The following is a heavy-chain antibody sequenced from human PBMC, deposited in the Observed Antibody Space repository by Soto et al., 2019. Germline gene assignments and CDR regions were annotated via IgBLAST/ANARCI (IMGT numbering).Heavy chain of an antibody. D-gene: IGHD3-9*01. CDR3: AKGAYDILTGYYSYYYYGIDV. Sequence: EVQLLESGGGLVQPGGSLRLSCAASGFTFSSYAMSWVRQAPGKGLEWVSAISGSGGSTYYADSVKGRFTISRDNSKNTLYLQMNSLRAEDTAVYYCAKGAYDILTGYYSYYYYGIDVWGQGTTVTVSS. J-gene: IGHJ6*02. CDR1: GFTFSSYA. V-gene: IGHV3-23*01. CDR2: ISGSGGST.